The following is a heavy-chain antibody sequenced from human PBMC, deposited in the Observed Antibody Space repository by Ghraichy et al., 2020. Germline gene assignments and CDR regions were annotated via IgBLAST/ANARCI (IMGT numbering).Heavy chain of an antibody. V-gene: IGHV3-21*01. Sequence: LSLTCAASGFTFSSYSMNWVRQAPGKGLEWVSSISSSSSYIYYADSVKGRFTISRDNAKNSLYLQMNSLRAEDTAVYYCARFSGDYYGMDVWGQGTTVTVSS. J-gene: IGHJ6*02. CDR3: ARFSGDYYGMDV. D-gene: IGHD7-27*01. CDR1: GFTFSSYS. CDR2: ISSSSSYI.